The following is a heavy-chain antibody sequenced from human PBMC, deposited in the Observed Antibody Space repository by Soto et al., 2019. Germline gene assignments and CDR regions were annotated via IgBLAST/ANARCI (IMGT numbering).Heavy chain of an antibody. Sequence: QVQLVESGGGVVQPGRSLRLSCAASGFTFSSYGMHWVRQAPGKGLEWVAVISYDGSNKYYADSVKGRFTISRDNSKNALYLQMNGLRAEDTAVYYCAKGPSPNDYGDAGANRDFQHWGQGTLVTVSS. CDR1: GFTFSSYG. V-gene: IGHV3-30*18. CDR2: ISYDGSNK. J-gene: IGHJ1*01. D-gene: IGHD4-17*01. CDR3: AKGPSPNDYGDAGANRDFQH.